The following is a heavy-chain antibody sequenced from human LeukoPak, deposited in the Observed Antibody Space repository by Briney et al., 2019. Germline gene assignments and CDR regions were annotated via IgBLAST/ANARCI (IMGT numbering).Heavy chain of an antibody. J-gene: IGHJ4*02. D-gene: IGHD3-9*01. V-gene: IGHV4-34*01. CDR2: INHSGST. Sequence: SETLSLTCAVHGGSFSGYYWSWIRQPPGKGLEWIGEINHSGSTNYNPSLKSRVTISVDTSKNQFSLKLSPVTAADTAVYYCARAYYDILAGYYGPFDYWGQGTLVTVSS. CDR1: GGSFSGYY. CDR3: ARAYYDILAGYYGPFDY.